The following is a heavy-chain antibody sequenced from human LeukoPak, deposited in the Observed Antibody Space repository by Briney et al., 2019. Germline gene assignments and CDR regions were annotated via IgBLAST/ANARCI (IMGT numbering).Heavy chain of an antibody. V-gene: IGHV4-39*01. Sequence: SETLSLTCSVSGDSVSRSDSYWDWIRQPPGKGLEWIGTIYYSGRTYYSPSLKSRVTMPVDPSNNQFSPTLRPVTAADTAVYYCARRRYYDGSGYLEWGQGTLLSVSS. CDR2: IYYSGRT. J-gene: IGHJ1*01. D-gene: IGHD3-22*01. CDR1: GDSVSRSDSY. CDR3: ARRRYYDGSGYLE.